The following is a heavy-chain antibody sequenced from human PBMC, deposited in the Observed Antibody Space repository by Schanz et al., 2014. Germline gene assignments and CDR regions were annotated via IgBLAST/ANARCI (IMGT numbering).Heavy chain of an antibody. D-gene: IGHD2-2*01. V-gene: IGHV3-23*04. CDR2: IGGSGDST. J-gene: IGHJ4*02. CDR1: GFTFRSYN. Sequence: EVQLVESGGGLVKPGGSLRLSCVVSGFTFRSYNMNWVRQAPGKGLEWVSGIGGSGDSTHYADSVKGRFIISRDNSKNTLYLQVNSLRAEDTAVYYCAKVAPAATYLDSWGLGTLVTVSS. CDR3: AKVAPAATYLDS.